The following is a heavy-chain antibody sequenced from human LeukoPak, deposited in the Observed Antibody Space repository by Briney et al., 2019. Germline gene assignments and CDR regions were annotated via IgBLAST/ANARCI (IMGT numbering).Heavy chain of an antibody. D-gene: IGHD3-22*01. CDR1: GYIFTGYY. V-gene: IGHV1-2*02. Sequence: ASVKVSCKASGYIFTGYYMHWVRQAPGQGLEWMGWINPNSGGTNYAQKFQGRVTMTRDTSISTAYMELSRLRSDDTAVYYCALTRYYDSSGYSGGFDYWGQGTLVTVSS. CDR2: INPNSGGT. CDR3: ALTRYYDSSGYSGGFDY. J-gene: IGHJ4*02.